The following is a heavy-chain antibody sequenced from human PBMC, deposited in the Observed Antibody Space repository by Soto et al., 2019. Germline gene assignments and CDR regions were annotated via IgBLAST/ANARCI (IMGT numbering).Heavy chain of an antibody. CDR2: IYCSGST. CDR1: GGSISSSSYY. CDR3: ATVGDSGSYYGY. V-gene: IGHV4-39*01. J-gene: IGHJ4*02. D-gene: IGHD1-26*01. Sequence: SETLSLTCTVFGGSISSSSYYWGWIRQPPGKGLEWIGSIYCSGSTYYNPTLNSRVTISEDTSKNQFSLKLSSVTATDTAVYYCATVGDSGSYYGYCGQGTLDTVSA.